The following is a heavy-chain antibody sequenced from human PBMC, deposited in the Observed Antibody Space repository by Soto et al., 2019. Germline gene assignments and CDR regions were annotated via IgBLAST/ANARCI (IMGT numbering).Heavy chain of an antibody. V-gene: IGHV3-23*01. J-gene: IGHJ5*02. CDR1: GFTFSSYA. CDR2: ISGSGGST. Sequence: GGSLRLSCAASGFTFSSYAMSWVRQAPGKGLEWVSAISGSGGSTYYADSVKGRFTISRDNSKNTLYLQMNSLRAEDTAVYSCAKEGLLLVAATGNWFDPWGQGTLVTVSS. D-gene: IGHD2-15*01. CDR3: AKEGLLLVAATGNWFDP.